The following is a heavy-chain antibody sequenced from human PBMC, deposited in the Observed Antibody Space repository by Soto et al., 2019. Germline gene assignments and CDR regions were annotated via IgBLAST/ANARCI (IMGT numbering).Heavy chain of an antibody. CDR3: ARDRTVSSSWSPAY. D-gene: IGHD6-13*01. CDR1: GYTFTSYG. J-gene: IGHJ4*02. Sequence: QVQLVQSGAEVKKPGASVKVSCKASGYTFTSYGISWVRQAPGQGLEWMGWISAYNGNTNYAEKLPGRVTMTTETSSSTAYMELRSLRSDDTAVYYCARDRTVSSSWSPAYWGQGTLVTVSS. V-gene: IGHV1-18*01. CDR2: ISAYNGNT.